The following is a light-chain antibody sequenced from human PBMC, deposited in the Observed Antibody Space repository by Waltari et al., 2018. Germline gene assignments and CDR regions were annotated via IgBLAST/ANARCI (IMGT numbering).Light chain of an antibody. CDR2: GNN. CDR1: SSNIGAGYD. CDR3: QSYDSSLSVV. J-gene: IGLJ3*02. V-gene: IGLV1-40*01. Sequence: SVLTQPPSVSGAPGQRVTISCTGSSSNIGAGYDVHWYQQLPGTAPKLLIYGNNNRPSGVPDRCSGSKSGTSASLAITGLQAEDEADYYCQSYDSSLSVVFGGGTKLTVL.